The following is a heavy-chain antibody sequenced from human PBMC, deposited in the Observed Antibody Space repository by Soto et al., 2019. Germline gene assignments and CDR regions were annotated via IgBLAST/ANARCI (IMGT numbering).Heavy chain of an antibody. CDR2: ISASGDST. CDR3: AKPPAGRSGLSALDI. D-gene: IGHD3-10*01. J-gene: IGHJ3*02. CDR1: GFSFSSFA. Sequence: EVQLLESGGGLVQPGGSLRLSCVGSGFSFSSFAMSWVRQAPGKGLEWVSAISASGDSTYYADSVQGRFTISRDNSKNTLYLHPNSLRAEDTALYYWAKPPAGRSGLSALDIWGQGTMVTVSS. V-gene: IGHV3-23*01.